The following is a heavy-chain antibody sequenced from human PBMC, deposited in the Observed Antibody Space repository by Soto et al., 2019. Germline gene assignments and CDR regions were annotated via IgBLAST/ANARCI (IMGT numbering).Heavy chain of an antibody. D-gene: IGHD6-13*01. CDR1: CGSISSYY. CDR3: ARVPAAGNFDY. Sequence: ESLSLRCPVFCGSISSYYCRWLRQPAGKGLEWIGYIYCSGSTNYNPSLKSRVPISVDTSKNPFSLKLRSVTAADTAVYYCARVPAAGNFDYWGQGTLVTVSS. J-gene: IGHJ4*02. CDR2: IYCSGST. V-gene: IGHV4-59*01.